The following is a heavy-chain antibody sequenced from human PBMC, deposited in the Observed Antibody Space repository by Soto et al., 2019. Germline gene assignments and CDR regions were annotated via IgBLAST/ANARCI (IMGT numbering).Heavy chain of an antibody. V-gene: IGHV4-59*01. CDR2: IYYSGST. J-gene: IGHJ6*02. Sequence: SETLSLTSTVSGGYISSYDWSWIRQPPGKGLEWIGYIYYSGSTNYNPSLKSRVTISVDTSKNQFSLKLSSVTAADTAVYYCARAAGSGSYLDDYYYGMDVWGQGTTVTVSS. CDR1: GGYISSYD. D-gene: IGHD1-26*01. CDR3: ARAAGSGSYLDDYYYGMDV.